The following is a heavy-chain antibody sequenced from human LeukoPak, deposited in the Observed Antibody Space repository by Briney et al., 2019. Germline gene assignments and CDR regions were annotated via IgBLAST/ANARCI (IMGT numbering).Heavy chain of an antibody. CDR2: IYYSGST. CDR1: GGSISSFY. J-gene: IGHJ4*02. CDR3: ARRVELGKRDYFDY. Sequence: SETLSLTCTVSGGSISSFYWSWLRQPPGKGLEWIGYIYYSGSTNYNPSLKSRVTISVDTSKNQFSLKLSSVTAADTAVYYCARRVELGKRDYFDYWGQGTLVTVSS. V-gene: IGHV4-59*08. D-gene: IGHD7-27*01.